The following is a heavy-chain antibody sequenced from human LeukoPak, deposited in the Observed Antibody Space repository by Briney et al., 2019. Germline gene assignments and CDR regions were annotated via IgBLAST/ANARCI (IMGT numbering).Heavy chain of an antibody. Sequence: SETLSLTCTVSGGSTSSYYWSWIRQPPGKGLEWIGYIYYSGSTNYNPSLKSRVTISVDTSKNQFSLKLSSVTAADTAVYYCARDGGRGYSYGSDTFHIWGQGSMVTVSS. D-gene: IGHD5-18*01. CDR3: ARDGGRGYSYGSDTFHI. J-gene: IGHJ3*02. CDR2: IYYSGST. V-gene: IGHV4-59*01. CDR1: GGSTSSYY.